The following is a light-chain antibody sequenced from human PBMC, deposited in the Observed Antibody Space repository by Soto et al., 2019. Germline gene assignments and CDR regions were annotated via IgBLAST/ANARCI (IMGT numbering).Light chain of an antibody. CDR3: QQYKNWPTIT. Sequence: EIVMTQYPATRSLSAGERATLSWRARQRVSRKLARYQQKPGQAPRLLIYGASTRAPGIPARFSGTVSGTEFTLTISSLQSEDFAVYYCQQYKNWPTITFGQGTRLEIK. V-gene: IGKV3-15*01. J-gene: IGKJ5*01. CDR1: QRVSRK. CDR2: GAS.